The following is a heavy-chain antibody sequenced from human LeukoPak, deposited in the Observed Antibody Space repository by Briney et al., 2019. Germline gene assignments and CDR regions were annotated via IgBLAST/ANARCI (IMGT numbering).Heavy chain of an antibody. Sequence: VASVKVSCKASGYTFTGYYMHWVRQAPGQGLEWMGWINPNSGGTNYAQKFQGWVTMTRDTSISTAYMELSRLRSDDTAVYYCARSRVGIAAAGSRTGGYYFDYWGQGTLVTVSS. CDR1: GYTFTGYY. D-gene: IGHD6-13*01. J-gene: IGHJ4*02. CDR3: ARSRVGIAAAGSRTGGYYFDY. V-gene: IGHV1-2*04. CDR2: INPNSGGT.